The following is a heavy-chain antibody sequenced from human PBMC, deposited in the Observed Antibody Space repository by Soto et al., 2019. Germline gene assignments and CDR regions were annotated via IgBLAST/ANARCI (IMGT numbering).Heavy chain of an antibody. CDR2: MSAGGAGT. Sequence: EVQLLESGGGLVQPGGSLRLSCVASGFTFRTYAMSWVRQAPGKGLKWVAGMSAGGAGTYYADAVKGRFTISRDNSKNTQYLQMNSLRAEDTAVYYCAKVGPGYAFDIWGQGTMVTVSS. V-gene: IGHV3-23*01. CDR3: AKVGPGYAFDI. CDR1: GFTFRTYA. J-gene: IGHJ3*02. D-gene: IGHD3-16*01.